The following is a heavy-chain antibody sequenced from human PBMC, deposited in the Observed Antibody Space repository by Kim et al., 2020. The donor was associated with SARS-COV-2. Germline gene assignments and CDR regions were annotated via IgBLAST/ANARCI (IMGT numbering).Heavy chain of an antibody. D-gene: IGHD3-10*01. Sequence: GGSLRLSCAASGFTFSSYGMHWVRQAPGKGLEWVAVIWYDGSNKYYADSVKGRFTISRDNSKNTLYLQMNSLRAEDTAVYYCARERITMVRGVIPDYYYYGMDVWGQGTTVTVSS. J-gene: IGHJ6*02. V-gene: IGHV3-33*08. CDR1: GFTFSSYG. CDR3: ARERITMVRGVIPDYYYYGMDV. CDR2: IWYDGSNK.